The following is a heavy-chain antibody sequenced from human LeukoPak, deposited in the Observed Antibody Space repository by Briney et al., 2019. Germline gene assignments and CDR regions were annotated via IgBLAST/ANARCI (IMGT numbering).Heavy chain of an antibody. Sequence: SETLSLTCAVSGGSISSSPWCSWVRQPPGKGLEWIGTIYHDGNTDYNPSLKSRVTISVDKAKNQLALKLTSVTAADTAVYYCAKDRGFGEYFPFFYWGQGTLVTVSS. J-gene: IGHJ4*02. D-gene: IGHD3-10*01. CDR1: GGSISSSPW. V-gene: IGHV4-4*02. CDR2: IYHDGNT. CDR3: AKDRGFGEYFPFFY.